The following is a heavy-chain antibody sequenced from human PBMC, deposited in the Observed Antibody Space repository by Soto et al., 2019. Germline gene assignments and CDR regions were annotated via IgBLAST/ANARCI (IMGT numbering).Heavy chain of an antibody. V-gene: IGHV4-34*01. CDR1: GGSFSGYY. J-gene: IGHJ6*02. CDR2: INHSGST. CDR3: ARARTYCSSTSRYRGGYYYYYGMDV. Sequence: TSETLSLTCAVYGGSFSGYYWSWIRQPPGKGLEWIGEINHSGSTNYNPSLKSRVTISVDTSKNQFSLKLSSVTAADTAVYYCARARTYCSSTSRYRGGYYYYYGMDVWGQGTTVT. D-gene: IGHD2-2*02.